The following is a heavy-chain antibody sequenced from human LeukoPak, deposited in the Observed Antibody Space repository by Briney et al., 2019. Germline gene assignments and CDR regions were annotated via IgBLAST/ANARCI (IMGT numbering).Heavy chain of an antibody. V-gene: IGHV1-8*01. J-gene: IGHJ4*02. CDR2: MNPNSGNT. Sequence: VASVTVSCKASGYTFTSYDINWVRQATGQGLEWMGWMNPNSGNTGYAQKFQGRVTMTRNTSISTAYMELSSLRAEDTAVYYCAKGGIVVVPAAIDYWGQGTLVTVSS. CDR1: GYTFTSYD. D-gene: IGHD2-2*01. CDR3: AKGGIVVVPAAIDY.